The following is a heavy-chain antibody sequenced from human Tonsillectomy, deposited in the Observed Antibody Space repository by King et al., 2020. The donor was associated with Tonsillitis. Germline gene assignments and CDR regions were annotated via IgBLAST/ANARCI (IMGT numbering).Heavy chain of an antibody. V-gene: IGHV4-31*03. CDR3: ARNRDYGDYVDF. J-gene: IGHJ4*02. CDR1: GDSLTSGGYF. CDR2: IYHSGPP. Sequence: VQLQESGPGLVRPSQTLSLICSVSGDSLTSGGYFWSWIRQHPDKGLEWIGSIYHSGPPSHTPSLRSRLFMSVDTSKNQFSLRLTSVTAADTAVYYCARNRDYGDYVDFWGQGTLVAVSS. D-gene: IGHD4-17*01.